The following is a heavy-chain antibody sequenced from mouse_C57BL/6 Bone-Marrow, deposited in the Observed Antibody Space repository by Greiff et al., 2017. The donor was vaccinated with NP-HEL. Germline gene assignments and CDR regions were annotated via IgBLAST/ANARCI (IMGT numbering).Heavy chain of an antibody. CDR2: IYYSGTI. D-gene: IGHD2-4*01. Sequence: EVMLVESGPGLVKPSQTVFLTCTVTGISITTGNYRWSWIRQFPGNKLEWIGYIYYSGTITYNPSLTSRSTITRDTPKNQFFLQMNSLTAEDTATYYCARDLGDYDWAYWGQGTLVTVSA. CDR1: GISITTGNYR. V-gene: IGHV3-5*01. J-gene: IGHJ3*01. CDR3: ARDLGDYDWAY.